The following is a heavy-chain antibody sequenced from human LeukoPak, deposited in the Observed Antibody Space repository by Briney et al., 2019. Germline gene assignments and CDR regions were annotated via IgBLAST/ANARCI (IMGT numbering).Heavy chain of an antibody. CDR1: GFIFSSYA. V-gene: IGHV3-23*01. J-gene: IGHJ6*02. Sequence: GGSLRLSCAASGFIFSSYAMSWVRQAPGKGLEWVSAISGSGGSTYYADSVKGRFTISRDNSKNTLYLQMNSLRAEDTAVYYCARDRKGGWLQPYYYYGMDVWGQGTTVTVSS. D-gene: IGHD3-22*01. CDR3: ARDRKGGWLQPYYYYGMDV. CDR2: ISGSGGST.